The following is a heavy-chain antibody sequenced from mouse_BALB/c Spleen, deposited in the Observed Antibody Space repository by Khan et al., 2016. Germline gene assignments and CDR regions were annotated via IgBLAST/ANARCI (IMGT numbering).Heavy chain of an antibody. V-gene: IGHV14-3*02. CDR2: IDPANGNT. Sequence: VQLQQSGAELVKPGASVKLSCTASGFNIKDTYMHWVKQRPEQGLEWIGRIDPANGNTKYDPKFQGKATITADTSSNTAYLQLSSLTSEDTDVYYCARGYYGSSHFDYWGQGTTLTVSS. CDR1: GFNIKDTY. D-gene: IGHD1-1*01. CDR3: ARGYYGSSHFDY. J-gene: IGHJ2*01.